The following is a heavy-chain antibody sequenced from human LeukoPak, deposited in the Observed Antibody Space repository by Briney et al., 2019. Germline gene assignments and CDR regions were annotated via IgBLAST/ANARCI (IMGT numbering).Heavy chain of an antibody. CDR2: ISPIFGTA. J-gene: IGHJ3*02. D-gene: IGHD3-22*01. CDR1: GGTFSSYA. CDR3: ARDPLYDYDSSGPHAFDI. Sequence: ASVKVSCKASGGTFSSYAISWVRQAPGQGLEWMGRISPIFGTANYAQKFQGRVTITTDESTSTAYMELSSLRSEDTAVYYCARDPLYDYDSSGPHAFDIWGQGTMVTVSS. V-gene: IGHV1-69*05.